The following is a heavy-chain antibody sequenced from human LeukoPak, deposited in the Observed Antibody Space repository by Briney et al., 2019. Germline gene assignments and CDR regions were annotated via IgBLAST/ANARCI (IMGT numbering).Heavy chain of an antibody. CDR3: AKGSSVYYYDTIVYSRDLDY. D-gene: IGHD3-22*01. CDR1: GFTFSSYW. V-gene: IGHV3-7*01. CDR2: IKQDGSEK. Sequence: PGGSLRLSCAASGFTFSSYWMSWVRQAPGKGLEWVANIKQDGSEKYYVDSVKGRFTISRDNAKNSLYLQMNSLRAEDTAVYYCAKGSSVYYYDTIVYSRDLDYWGQGSLVTVSS. J-gene: IGHJ4*02.